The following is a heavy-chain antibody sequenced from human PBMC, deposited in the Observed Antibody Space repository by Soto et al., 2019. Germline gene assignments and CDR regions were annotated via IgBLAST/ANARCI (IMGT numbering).Heavy chain of an antibody. Sequence: SVKVSCKASGGTFSSYAISWVRQAPGQGLEWMGGIIPIFGTANYAQKFQGRVTITADESTSTAYMELSSLRSEDTAVYYCARSYDSSGYRFDYWGQGTLVTVCS. CDR1: GGTFSSYA. CDR3: ARSYDSSGYRFDY. CDR2: IIPIFGTA. V-gene: IGHV1-69*13. D-gene: IGHD3-22*01. J-gene: IGHJ4*02.